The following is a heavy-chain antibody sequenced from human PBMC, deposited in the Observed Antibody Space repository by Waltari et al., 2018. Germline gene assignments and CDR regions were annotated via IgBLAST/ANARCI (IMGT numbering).Heavy chain of an antibody. J-gene: IGHJ4*02. Sequence: QVQLQQWGAGLLKPSETLSLTCAVYGGSFSGYYWSWIRQPPGKGLEWIGEINHSGSTNYNPSLKSRLTISVDTSKNQFSLKLSSVTAADTAVYYCARRVGSGWYSYWGQGTLVTVSS. CDR1: GGSFSGYY. CDR3: ARRVGSGWYSY. CDR2: INHSGST. D-gene: IGHD6-19*01. V-gene: IGHV4-34*01.